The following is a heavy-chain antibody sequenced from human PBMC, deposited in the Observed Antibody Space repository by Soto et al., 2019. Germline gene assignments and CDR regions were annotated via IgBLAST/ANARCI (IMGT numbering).Heavy chain of an antibody. CDR3: ARRDQIAYYYGMDV. J-gene: IGHJ6*02. D-gene: IGHD2-21*01. V-gene: IGHV3-74*01. CDR1: AFTFSSYW. Sequence: PGGSLRLSCAASAFTFSSYWMNWVRQAPGKEPVWVSRINSDGSITGYADSVKGRFTISRDNAKNTLYLQMNSLSAEDTAVYYCARRDQIAYYYGMDVWGQGTTVTVSS. CDR2: INSDGSIT.